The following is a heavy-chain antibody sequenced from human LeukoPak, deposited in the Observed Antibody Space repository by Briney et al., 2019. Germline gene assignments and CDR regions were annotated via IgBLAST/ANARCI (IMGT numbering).Heavy chain of an antibody. Sequence: GGSLRLSCAASGFTFSSYWMSWVRQAPGRGLEWVANIKQHGSEKYYLDSVEGRFTISRDNAKNTLYLQMNSLRAEDTAVYYCAKLVVVTATYWYFDLWGRGTLVSVSP. D-gene: IGHD2-21*02. CDR3: AKLVVVTATYWYFDL. CDR2: IKQHGSEK. V-gene: IGHV3-7*03. CDR1: GFTFSSYW. J-gene: IGHJ2*01.